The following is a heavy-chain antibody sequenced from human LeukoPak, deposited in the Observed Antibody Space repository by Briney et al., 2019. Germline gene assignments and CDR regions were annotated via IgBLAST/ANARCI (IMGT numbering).Heavy chain of an antibody. Sequence: TSETLSLTCTVSGGSISSYYWSWIRQPPGKGLEWIGYIYYSGSTNYHPSLESRLTISMDKSKNSFSLRLTSVTAADTAVYYCAREIFGARAFQYWGQGILVTVSS. CDR3: AREIFGARAFQY. D-gene: IGHD3-3*01. CDR1: GGSISSYY. J-gene: IGHJ4*02. V-gene: IGHV4-59*12. CDR2: IYYSGST.